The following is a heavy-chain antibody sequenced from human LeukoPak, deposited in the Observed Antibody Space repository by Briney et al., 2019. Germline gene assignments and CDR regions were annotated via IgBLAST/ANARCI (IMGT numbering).Heavy chain of an antibody. CDR2: IHTSGST. D-gene: IGHD2-15*01. J-gene: IGHJ3*02. Sequence: SETLSLTCTVSGVSISSYYWSWIRQSAGKGLEWIGRIHTSGSTYYNPSLKSRVTMSVDTSKNQFSLKLSSVTAADTAVYYCARGCSGGSCFVLDAFDIWGQGTMVTVSS. CDR3: ARGCSGGSCFVLDAFDI. CDR1: GVSISSYY. V-gene: IGHV4-4*07.